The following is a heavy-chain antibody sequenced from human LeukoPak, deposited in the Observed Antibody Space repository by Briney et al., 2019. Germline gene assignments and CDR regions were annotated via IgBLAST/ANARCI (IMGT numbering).Heavy chain of an antibody. V-gene: IGHV4-34*01. J-gene: IGHJ6*03. CDR1: GGSFSDYH. D-gene: IGHD6-13*01. Sequence: SETLSLTCVVYGGSFSDYHWSWIRQPPGKGLEWIGEINHSGSTNYNPSLKSRVTISVDTSKNQFSLKLSSVTAADTAVYYCARRMTYIAVAGTGYYYYYMDVWGKGTTVTISS. CDR3: ARRMTYIAVAGTGYYYYYMDV. CDR2: INHSGST.